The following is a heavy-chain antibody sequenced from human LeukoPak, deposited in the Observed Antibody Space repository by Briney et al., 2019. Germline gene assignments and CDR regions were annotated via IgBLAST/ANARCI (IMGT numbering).Heavy chain of an antibody. V-gene: IGHV3-48*04. CDR2: ISSSRSTI. CDR3: ARDGDGVDGFDY. Sequence: GGSLRLSCAASGFTFSSYSMNWVRQVPGKGLEWLSFISSSRSTIYYADSVKGRFTISRDNAKNSLYLQMNSLRAEDTAVYYCARDGDGVDGFDYWGQGTLVTVSS. CDR1: GFTFSSYS. D-gene: IGHD3-10*01. J-gene: IGHJ4*02.